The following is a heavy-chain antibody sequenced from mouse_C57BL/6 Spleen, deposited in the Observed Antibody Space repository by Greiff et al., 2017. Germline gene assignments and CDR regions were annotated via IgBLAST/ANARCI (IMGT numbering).Heavy chain of an antibody. V-gene: IGHV1-85*01. Sequence: VQLQQSGPELVKPGASVKLSCKASGYTFTSYDINWVKQRPGQGLEWIGWIYPRDGSTKYNEKFKGKATLTVDTSSSTAYMELHSLTSEDSAVYFCARREIYYDYDGWYFDVWGTGTTVTVSS. CDR2: IYPRDGST. J-gene: IGHJ1*03. D-gene: IGHD2-4*01. CDR3: ARREIYYDYDGWYFDV. CDR1: GYTFTSYD.